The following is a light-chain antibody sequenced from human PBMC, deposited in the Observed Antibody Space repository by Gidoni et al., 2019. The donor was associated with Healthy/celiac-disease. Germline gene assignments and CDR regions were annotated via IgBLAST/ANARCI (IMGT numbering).Light chain of an antibody. J-gene: IGKJ5*01. Sequence: AIQLTQSPSSLSASVVDRVTITCRASQGISSALAWYQQKPGKAPKLLIYDASSLESGVPSRFSVSGSGTDFTLTISRLQPEDFATYYCQQFNSYPITFGQGTRLEIK. CDR3: QQFNSYPIT. CDR2: DAS. CDR1: QGISSA. V-gene: IGKV1-13*02.